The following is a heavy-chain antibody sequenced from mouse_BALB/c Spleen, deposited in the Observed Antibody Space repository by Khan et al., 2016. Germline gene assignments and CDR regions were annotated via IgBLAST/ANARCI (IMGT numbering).Heavy chain of an antibody. CDR1: GYTFTDYS. Sequence: QIQLVQSGPELKKPGETVKISCKASGYTFTDYSMHWVKQAPGKGLKWMGWINTETGEPTYADDFKGRFAFSLETSARTAYLQIYHLKNEDTATYFCAPNTTVPFAYWGRGTLVTVSA. D-gene: IGHD1-1*01. CDR2: INTETGEP. V-gene: IGHV9-2-1*01. CDR3: APNTTVPFAY. J-gene: IGHJ3*01.